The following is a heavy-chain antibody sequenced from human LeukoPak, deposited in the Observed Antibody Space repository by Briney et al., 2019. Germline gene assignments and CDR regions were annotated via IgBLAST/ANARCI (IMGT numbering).Heavy chain of an antibody. Sequence: SVKVSCKASGGTFSSYAICWVRQDPRQGLEWMGGIIPIFGTASYAQKFQGRVTTTPEESPSTPYIEMSSLRSGVTAVYYCASYVCRYCSITRLSLLCFGESFDYWGQGALVTVSS. CDR2: IIPIFGTA. CDR1: GGTFSSYA. CDR3: ASYVCRYCSITRLSLLCFGESFDY. D-gene: IGHD2-2*01. V-gene: IGHV1-69*13. J-gene: IGHJ4*02.